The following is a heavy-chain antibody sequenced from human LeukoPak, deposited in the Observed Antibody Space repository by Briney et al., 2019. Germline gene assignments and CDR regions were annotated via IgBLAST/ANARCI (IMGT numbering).Heavy chain of an antibody. D-gene: IGHD1-26*01. CDR3: ARTSSVGATYYFDY. Sequence: SETLSLTCTVSGGSINYYYWMWIRQPPGKGLEWIGYIYYSGSTNYNPSLKSRVTISVDTSKNQFSLKLSSVTAADTAVYYCARTSSVGATYYFDYWGQGTLVTVSS. V-gene: IGHV4-59*01. J-gene: IGHJ4*02. CDR2: IYYSGST. CDR1: GGSINYYY.